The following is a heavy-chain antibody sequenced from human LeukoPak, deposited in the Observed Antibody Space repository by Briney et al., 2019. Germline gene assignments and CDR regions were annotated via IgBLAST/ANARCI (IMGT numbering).Heavy chain of an antibody. CDR3: AKQPIVVVPAAMEYNWFDP. Sequence: GGSLRLSCAASGFTFSSYAMSWVRQAPGKGLEWVSAISGSGGSTYYADSVKGRFTISRDNSKNTLYLRMNSLRAEDTAVYYCAKQPIVVVPAAMEYNWFDPWGQGTLVTVSS. CDR2: ISGSGGST. V-gene: IGHV3-23*01. CDR1: GFTFSSYA. J-gene: IGHJ5*02. D-gene: IGHD2-2*01.